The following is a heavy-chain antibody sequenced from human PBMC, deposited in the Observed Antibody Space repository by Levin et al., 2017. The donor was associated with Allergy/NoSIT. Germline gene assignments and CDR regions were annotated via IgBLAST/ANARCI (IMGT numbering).Heavy chain of an antibody. CDR2: IKSKTDGGTT. D-gene: IGHD1-7*01. V-gene: IGHV3-15*01. CDR1: GFTFSNAW. Sequence: KPGGSLRLSCAASGFTFSNAWMSWVRQAPGKGLEWVGRIKSKTDGGTTDYAAPVKGRFTISRDDSKNTLYLQMNSLKTEDTAVYYCTTDMGNYAPYYYYGMDVWGQGTTVTVSS. J-gene: IGHJ6*02. CDR3: TTDMGNYAPYYYYGMDV.